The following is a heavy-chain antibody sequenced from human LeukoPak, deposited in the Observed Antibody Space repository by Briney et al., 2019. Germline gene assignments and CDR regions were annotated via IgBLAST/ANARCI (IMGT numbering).Heavy chain of an antibody. D-gene: IGHD3-22*01. V-gene: IGHV3-13*01. CDR3: ARASSGYPDY. J-gene: IGHJ4*02. CDR2: IGTAGDT. CDR1: GFTFSSYD. Sequence: GGSLRLSCAASGFTFSSYDMHWVRQATGKGLEWVSTIGTAGDTYYPGSVKGRFTISRENAKNFLYLQMNSLRAGDTAVYYCARASSGYPDYWGQGTLVTVSS.